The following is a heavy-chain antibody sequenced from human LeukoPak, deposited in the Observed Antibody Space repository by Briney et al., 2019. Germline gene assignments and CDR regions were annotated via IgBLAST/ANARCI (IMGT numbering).Heavy chain of an antibody. CDR1: GFTFSSYG. CDR3: ASLDYGDYEGAFDI. V-gene: IGHV3-33*01. CDR2: IWYDGSNK. D-gene: IGHD4-17*01. J-gene: IGHJ3*02. Sequence: PGGSLRLSCAASGFTFSSYGMHWGRQAPGKGLEWVAVIWYDGSNKYYADSVKGRFTISRDNSKNTLYLQMNSLRAEDTAVYYCASLDYGDYEGAFDIWGQGTMVTVSS.